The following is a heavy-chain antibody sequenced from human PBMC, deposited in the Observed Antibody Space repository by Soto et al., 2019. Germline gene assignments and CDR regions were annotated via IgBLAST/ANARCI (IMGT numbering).Heavy chain of an antibody. CDR3: ARLHCDSPNCVPLDP. CDR2: IYYSGTS. CDR1: GYSISSSNW. D-gene: IGHD2-2*01. J-gene: IGHJ5*02. V-gene: IGHV4-28*01. Sequence: PSETLSLTCAVSGYSISSSNWWGWIRQPPGKGLGWIGDIYYSGTSSYNPSLESRVTMSVDTSKKQLSLRLRSVTAADTAVYYCARLHCDSPNCVPLDPWGQGTLVTVSS.